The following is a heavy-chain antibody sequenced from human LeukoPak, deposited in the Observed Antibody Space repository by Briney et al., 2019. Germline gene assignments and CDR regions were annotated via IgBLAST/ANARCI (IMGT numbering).Heavy chain of an antibody. J-gene: IGHJ4*02. D-gene: IGHD6-19*01. V-gene: IGHV4-34*01. CDR2: INHSGST. CDR3: VRDQQWVDY. Sequence: KSSETLSLTCAVYGGSFSGYYWSWIRQPPGKGLEWIGEINHSGSTNYNPSLKSRVTISVDTSKNQFSLKLSSVTAAGTAVYYCVRDQQWVDYWGQGTLVTVSS. CDR1: GGSFSGYY.